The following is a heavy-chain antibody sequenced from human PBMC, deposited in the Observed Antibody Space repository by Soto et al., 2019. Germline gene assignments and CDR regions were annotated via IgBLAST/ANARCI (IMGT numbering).Heavy chain of an antibody. D-gene: IGHD4-17*01. CDR3: AHSSSRWPLGY. CDR1: GFSLSTSGVG. CDR2: VYWDDDK. J-gene: IGHJ4*02. V-gene: IGHV2-5*02. Sequence: QITLKESGPTLVKPTQTLTLTCTFSGFSLSTSGVGVVWLRQPPGKALEWLALVYWDDDKRYSPSLKSRLTITQDTSKNQVVLTMNNMDHADTATYYCAHSSSRWPLGYWGQGALVTVSS.